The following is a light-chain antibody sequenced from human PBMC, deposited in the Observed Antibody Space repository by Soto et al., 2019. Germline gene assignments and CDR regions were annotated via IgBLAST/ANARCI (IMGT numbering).Light chain of an antibody. Sequence: DIQMTQSPSTLSASVGDRVTITCRASQSISSWLAWYQQKPGKAPKLLIYAASGLASGVPSRFSGSVSGTEFTLTISSLQPDDFATYYCQRYDTYSWTCGQGTKVDIK. CDR3: QRYDTYSWT. J-gene: IGKJ1*01. CDR1: QSISSW. CDR2: AAS. V-gene: IGKV1-5*03.